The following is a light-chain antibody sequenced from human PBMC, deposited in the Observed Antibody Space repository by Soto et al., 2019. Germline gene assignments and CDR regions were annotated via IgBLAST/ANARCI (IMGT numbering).Light chain of an antibody. CDR2: ENN. CDR3: QSYDSDFVV. Sequence: NFMLTQPHSVSESAGKTLSISCTRSSGSIANNYVQWYQKRPGSAPTTVIYENNQRLSGVPDRFSGSTDGSSNSASLTISGLQTEDEADYYCQSYDSDFVVFGGGTKLTVL. J-gene: IGLJ2*01. CDR1: SGSIANNY. V-gene: IGLV6-57*04.